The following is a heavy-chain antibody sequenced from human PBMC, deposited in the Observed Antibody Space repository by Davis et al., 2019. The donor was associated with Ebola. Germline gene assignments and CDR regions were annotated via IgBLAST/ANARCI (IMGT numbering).Heavy chain of an antibody. CDR2: INPSGGSS. V-gene: IGHV1-46*01. Sequence: ASVTVSRKASGYTFTGYYIHWVRQAPGQGLEWMGIINPSGGSSSYAQKFQGRVTMTRDPSTSTVYMELSSLRSEDTAVYYCARDYYGSGGGYYYYYYMDVWGKGTTVTVSS. CDR1: GYTFTGYY. J-gene: IGHJ6*03. CDR3: ARDYYGSGGGYYYYYYMDV. D-gene: IGHD3-10*01.